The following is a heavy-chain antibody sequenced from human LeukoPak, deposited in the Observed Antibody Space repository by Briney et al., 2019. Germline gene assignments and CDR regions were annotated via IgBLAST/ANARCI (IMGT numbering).Heavy chain of an antibody. J-gene: IGHJ4*02. V-gene: IGHV3-53*05. CDR3: AKDRPSYSSSWTFDY. D-gene: IGHD6-6*01. CDR2: IYSGGST. Sequence: PGGSLRLSCAVSGFAVSSNYMSWVRQAPGKGLEWVSVIYSGGSTYYADSVKGRSTISRDNSKNTLYLQMNSLRADDTAVYYCAKDRPSYSSSWTFDYWGQGTLVTVSS. CDR1: GFAVSSNY.